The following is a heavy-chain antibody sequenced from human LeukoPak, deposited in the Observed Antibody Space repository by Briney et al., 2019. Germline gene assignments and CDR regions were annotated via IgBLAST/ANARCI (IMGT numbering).Heavy chain of an antibody. V-gene: IGHV6-1*01. J-gene: IGHJ3*01. CDR1: GDSVSSTRAL. CDR3: ARARVAVAGLSAFDV. D-gene: IGHD6-19*01. CDR2: TYCRSKLYS. Sequence: SQTLSLTFAISGDSVSSTRALWNWIRQSPSRGLEWLGRTYCRSKLYSDYAVSVKSRITINPDSSKNQFSLQLSSVTPEDTAVYYCARARVAVAGLSAFDVWGQGTKVTVSS.